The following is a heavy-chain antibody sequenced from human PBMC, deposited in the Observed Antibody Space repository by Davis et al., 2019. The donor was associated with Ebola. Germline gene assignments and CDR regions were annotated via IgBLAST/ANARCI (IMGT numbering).Heavy chain of an antibody. CDR3: VRYSSGYYSWFDP. J-gene: IGHJ5*02. V-gene: IGHV3-64D*08. CDR2: ISANGDST. CDR1: GFDFSNYK. D-gene: IGHD6-19*01. Sequence: PGGSLRLSYSASGFDFSNYKMQWVRQAPGKGLEYVSAISANGDSTYYTDSVKGRFTISRDNSKNTLYLQMSSLRAEDTAVYYCVRYSSGYYSWFDPWGQGTLATVSS.